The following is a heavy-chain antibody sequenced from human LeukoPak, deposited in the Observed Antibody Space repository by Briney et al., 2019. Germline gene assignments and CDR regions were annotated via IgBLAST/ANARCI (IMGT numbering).Heavy chain of an antibody. CDR1: GFTFSDYY. V-gene: IGHV3-11*01. CDR2: ISSSGSTI. J-gene: IGHJ5*02. CDR3: AKDRGEDYYGSGSYYNPNWFDP. Sequence: GGSLRLSCAASGFTFSDYYMSWIRQAPGKGLEWVSYISSSGSTIYYADSVKGRFTISRDNAKNSLYLQMNSLRAEDTAVYYCAKDRGEDYYGSGSYYNPNWFDPWGQGTLVTVSS. D-gene: IGHD3-10*01.